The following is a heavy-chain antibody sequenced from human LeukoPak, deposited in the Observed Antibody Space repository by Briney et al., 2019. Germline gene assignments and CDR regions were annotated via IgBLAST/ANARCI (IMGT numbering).Heavy chain of an antibody. D-gene: IGHD4-17*01. J-gene: IGHJ4*02. CDR1: GFTFSSYG. CDR3: AKSTYGERYFDY. Sequence: GRSLGLSCAASGFTFSSYGMHWVRQAPGKGLEWVAVISYDGSNKYYADSVKGRFTISRDNSKNTLYLQMNSLRAEDTAVYYCAKSTYGERYFDYWGQGTLVTVSS. V-gene: IGHV3-30*18. CDR2: ISYDGSNK.